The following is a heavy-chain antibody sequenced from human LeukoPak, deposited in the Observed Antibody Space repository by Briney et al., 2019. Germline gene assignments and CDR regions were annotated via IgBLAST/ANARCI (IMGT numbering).Heavy chain of an antibody. CDR3: ARVGNWNDGHDAFDI. V-gene: IGHV4-59*01. J-gene: IGHJ3*02. CDR1: GGSISSYY. CDR2: IYYSGST. D-gene: IGHD1-1*01. Sequence: SETLSLTCTVSGGSISSYYWSWIRQPAGKGLEWIGYIYYSGSTNYNPSLKSRVTISVDTSKNQFSLKLSSVTAADTAVYYCARVGNWNDGHDAFDIWGQGTMVTVSS.